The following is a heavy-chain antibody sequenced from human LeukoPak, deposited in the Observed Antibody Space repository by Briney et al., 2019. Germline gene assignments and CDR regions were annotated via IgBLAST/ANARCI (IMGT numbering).Heavy chain of an antibody. J-gene: IGHJ4*02. V-gene: IGHV3-66*01. CDR2: IYSDNT. CDR3: ARFIAAPYYFDY. Sequence: GGSLRLSCAGSGFTLSSHSMNWVRQAPGKGLEWVSFIYSDNTHYSDSVKGRFTISRDNSKNTLYLQMNSLRAEDTAVYYCARFIAAPYYFDYWGRGTLVTVSS. D-gene: IGHD6-13*01. CDR1: GFTLSSHS.